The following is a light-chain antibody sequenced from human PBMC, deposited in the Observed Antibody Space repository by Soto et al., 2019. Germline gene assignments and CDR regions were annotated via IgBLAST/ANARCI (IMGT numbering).Light chain of an antibody. Sequence: SYELTQPPSVSVAPGQTATITCGGSKIGSKGVHWYQQKPGQAPLLVVYDDSDRPSGIPERFSGSNSGNTATLTISTVEAGDEADYYCQVWDSSSDHLDVFGTGTKLTVL. CDR2: DDS. CDR1: KIGSKG. CDR3: QVWDSSSDHLDV. J-gene: IGLJ1*01. V-gene: IGLV3-21*02.